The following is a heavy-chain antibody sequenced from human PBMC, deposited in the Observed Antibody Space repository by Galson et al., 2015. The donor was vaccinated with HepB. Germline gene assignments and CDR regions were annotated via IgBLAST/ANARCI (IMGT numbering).Heavy chain of an antibody. CDR1: GFNFDDYA. CDR3: AREKVTGAEFDY. Sequence: SLRLSCAASGFNFDDYAMHWVRQAPGKGLEWVSGVSGDSGSRGYADSVKGRFTISRDNSKNTLYLQMNSLRAEDTAVYYCAREKVTGAEFDYWGQGTLVTVSS. V-gene: IGHV3-9*01. CDR2: VSGDSGSR. J-gene: IGHJ4*02. D-gene: IGHD7-27*01.